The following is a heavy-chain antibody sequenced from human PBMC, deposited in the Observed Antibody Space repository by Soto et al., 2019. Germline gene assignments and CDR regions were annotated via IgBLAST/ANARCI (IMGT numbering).Heavy chain of an antibody. CDR3: ARDGIAAAGTDLYYYYGMDV. D-gene: IGHD6-13*01. J-gene: IGHJ6*02. Sequence: PSQTLSLTCAISGDSVSSNSAAWNWIRQSPSRGLEWLGRTYYRSKWYNDYAVSVKSRITINPDTSKNQFSLQLNSVTPEDTAVYYCARDGIAAAGTDLYYYYGMDVWGQGTTVTVPS. V-gene: IGHV6-1*01. CDR1: GDSVSSNSAA. CDR2: TYYRSKWYN.